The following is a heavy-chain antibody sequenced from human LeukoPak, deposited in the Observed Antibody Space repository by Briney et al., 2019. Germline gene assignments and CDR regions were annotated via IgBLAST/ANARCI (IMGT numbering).Heavy chain of an antibody. CDR3: ASRLWFGDLNWFDP. CDR2: INHSGST. Sequence: PSGTLSLTCTVSGGSISGYYWSWIRQPPGKGLEWIGEINHSGSTNYNPSLKSRVTISVDTSKNQFSLKLSSVTAADTAVYYCASRLWFGDLNWFDPWGQGTLVTVSS. D-gene: IGHD3-10*01. V-gene: IGHV4-34*01. J-gene: IGHJ5*02. CDR1: GGSISGYY.